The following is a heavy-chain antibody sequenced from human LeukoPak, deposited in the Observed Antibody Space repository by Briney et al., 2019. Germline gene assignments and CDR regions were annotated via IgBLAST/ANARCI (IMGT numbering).Heavy chain of an antibody. CDR1: GFTFDDYA. D-gene: IGHD5-24*01. V-gene: IGHV3-9*01. CDR2: ISWNSGSI. J-gene: IGHJ3*02. CDR3: AKDLWLQLGGGAFDI. Sequence: GGSLRLSCAASGFTFDDYAMHWVRQAPGKGLEWVSGISWNSGSIGYADSVKGRFTISGDNAKNSLYLQMNSLRAEDTALYYCAKDLWLQLGGGAFDIWGQGTMVTVSS.